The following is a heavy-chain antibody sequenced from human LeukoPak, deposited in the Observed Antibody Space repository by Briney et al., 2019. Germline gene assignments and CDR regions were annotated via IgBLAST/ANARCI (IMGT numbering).Heavy chain of an antibody. D-gene: IGHD4-23*01. CDR2: IYPGDSDT. CDR3: ARLGAGGGKVVTPARLDY. V-gene: IGHV5-51*01. Sequence: GESLKISCKGSGYSFTSYWIGWVRQMRGKGLEWMGIIYPGDSDTRYSPSFQGQVTISADKSISTAYLQWSSLKASDTAMYYCARLGAGGGKVVTPARLDYWGQGTPVTVSS. CDR1: GYSFTSYW. J-gene: IGHJ4*02.